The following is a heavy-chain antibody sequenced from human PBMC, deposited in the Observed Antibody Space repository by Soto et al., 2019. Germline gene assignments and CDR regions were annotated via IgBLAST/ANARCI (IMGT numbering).Heavy chain of an antibody. CDR1: GGTFGNSA. V-gene: IGHV1-69*12. CDR2: IVPMFGTA. Sequence: QVQLVQSGAEVKKPGSSVNVSCKTAGGTFGNSAVTWVRQAPGQGLELLGGIVPMFGTANYAQKFPGRVTITADESTITAYMELNSLKTDDTAVYYCARDGDPQSAFWSGPLGGGRFDPWGQGTLVTVSS. J-gene: IGHJ5*02. CDR3: ARDGDPQSAFWSGPLGGGRFDP. D-gene: IGHD3-3*01.